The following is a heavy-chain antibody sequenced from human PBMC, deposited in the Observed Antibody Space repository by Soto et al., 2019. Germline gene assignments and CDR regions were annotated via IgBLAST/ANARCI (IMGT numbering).Heavy chain of an antibody. D-gene: IGHD5-12*01. Sequence: SETLSLTCTVSGGSISSYYWSWIRQPPGKGLEWIGYIYYSGSTNYNPSLKSRVTISVDTSKNQFSLKLSSVTAADTAVYYCAGHVATSEPLIYDYWGKGTLVTVSS. CDR2: IYYSGST. J-gene: IGHJ4*02. CDR1: GGSISSYY. V-gene: IGHV4-59*01. CDR3: AGHVATSEPLIYDY.